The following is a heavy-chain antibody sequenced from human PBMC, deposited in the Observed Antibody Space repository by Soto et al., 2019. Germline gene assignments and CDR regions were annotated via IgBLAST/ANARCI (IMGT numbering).Heavy chain of an antibody. CDR3: ARAKRDDTAMDMDYGMDV. D-gene: IGHD5-18*01. J-gene: IGHJ6*02. V-gene: IGHV3-21*01. CDR2: ISSSSSYI. Sequence: GGSLRLSCAASGFTFSSYSMNWVRQAPGKGLEWVSSISSSSSYIYYADSVKGRFTISRDNAKNSLYLQMNSLRAEDTAVYYCARAKRDDTAMDMDYGMDVWGQGTTVTVSS. CDR1: GFTFSSYS.